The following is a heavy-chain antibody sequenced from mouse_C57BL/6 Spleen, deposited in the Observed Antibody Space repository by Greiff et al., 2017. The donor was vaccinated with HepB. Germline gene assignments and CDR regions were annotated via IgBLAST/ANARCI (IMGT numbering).Heavy chain of an antibody. CDR3: ARSYYGSHYYAMDY. Sequence: VQLQQPGAELVMPGASVKLSCKASGYTFTSYWMHWVKQRPGQGLEWIGEIDPSDSYTNYNQKFKGKSTLTVDKSSSTAYMQLSSLTSEDSAVYYCARSYYGSHYYAMDYWGQGTSVTVSS. CDR1: GYTFTSYW. V-gene: IGHV1-69*01. CDR2: IDPSDSYT. J-gene: IGHJ4*01. D-gene: IGHD1-1*01.